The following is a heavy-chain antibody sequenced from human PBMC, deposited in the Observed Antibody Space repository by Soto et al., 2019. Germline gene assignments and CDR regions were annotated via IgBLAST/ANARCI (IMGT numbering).Heavy chain of an antibody. J-gene: IGHJ4*02. CDR3: TTIESSMVRGVIDY. CDR1: GFTFSNAW. V-gene: IGHV3-15*01. D-gene: IGHD3-10*01. CDR2: IKSKTDGGTT. Sequence: GGSLRLCCAASGFTFSNAWMSWVRQAPGKGLEWVGRIKSKTDGGTTDYAAPVKGRFTISRDDSKNTLYLQMNSLKTEDTAVYYCTTIESSMVRGVIDYWGQGTLVTVSS.